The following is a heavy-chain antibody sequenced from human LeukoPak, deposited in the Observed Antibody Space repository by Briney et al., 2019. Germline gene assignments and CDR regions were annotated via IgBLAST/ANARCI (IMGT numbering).Heavy chain of an antibody. CDR2: IKSTSEGATT. CDR1: GVKFTNAW. V-gene: IGHV3-15*01. J-gene: IGHJ3*02. Sequence: GVSLRLSCAASGVKFTNAWMSWARQAPGKGLEWVGRIKSTSEGATTDYAAPVKGRFSISRDDSKNTVYLQMNSLKTEDTAVYYCFTERRYYYDARDDAFDIWGQGTMVTVSS. CDR3: FTERRYYYDARDDAFDI. D-gene: IGHD3-22*01.